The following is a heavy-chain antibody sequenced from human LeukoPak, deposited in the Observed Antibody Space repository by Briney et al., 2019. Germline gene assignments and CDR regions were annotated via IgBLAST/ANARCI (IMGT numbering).Heavy chain of an antibody. CDR2: MNPNSGNT. D-gene: IGHD3-16*01. CDR1: GYTFTSYD. J-gene: IGHJ6*03. V-gene: IGHV1-8*03. Sequence: ASVKVSCKASGYTFTSYDINWVRQATGQGLEWMGWMNPNSGNTGYAQKFQGRVTITRNTSISTAYMELSSLRSEDTAVYYCARGTAMITFGGVFTAIYYMDVWGKGTTVTVSS. CDR3: ARGTAMITFGGVFTAIYYMDV.